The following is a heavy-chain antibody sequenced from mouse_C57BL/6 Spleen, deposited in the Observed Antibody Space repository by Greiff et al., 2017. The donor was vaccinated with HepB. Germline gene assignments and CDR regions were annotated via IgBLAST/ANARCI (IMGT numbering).Heavy chain of an antibody. CDR3: TTHYGSSLYYYAMDY. D-gene: IGHD1-1*01. CDR2: IDPENGDT. CDR1: GFNIKDDY. J-gene: IGHJ4*01. Sequence: EVQLQQSGAELVRPGASVKLSCTASGFNIKDDYMHWVKQRPEQGLEWIGWIDPENGDTEYASKFQGKATITADTSSNTAYLQLSSLTSEDTAVYYCTTHYGSSLYYYAMDYWGQGTSVTVSS. V-gene: IGHV14-4*01.